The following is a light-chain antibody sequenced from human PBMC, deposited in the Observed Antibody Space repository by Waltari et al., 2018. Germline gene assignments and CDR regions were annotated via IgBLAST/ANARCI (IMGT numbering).Light chain of an antibody. J-gene: IGLJ3*02. V-gene: IGLV4-69*01. CDR2: LNQHGRH. CDR3: QTGGHGTWV. Sequence: QRPGKGPRFLMKLNQHGRHSRGSEMPDRFSGSRSGAERYLTISSLQPEDEADYYCQTGGHGTWVFGGGTKLTVL.